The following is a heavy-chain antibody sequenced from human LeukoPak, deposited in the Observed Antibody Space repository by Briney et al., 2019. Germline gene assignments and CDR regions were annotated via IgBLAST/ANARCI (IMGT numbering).Heavy chain of an antibody. CDR3: ARKRRASSYYFDY. CDR1: GFTFSSYA. J-gene: IGHJ4*02. Sequence: PGGSLRLSCAASGFTFSSYAMHWVRQAPGKGLEWVAVISYDGSNKYYADSVKGRFTISRDNSKNTLYLQMNSLRAEDTAVYYCARKRRASSYYFDYWGQGTLVTVSS. D-gene: IGHD6-6*01. V-gene: IGHV3-30-3*01. CDR2: ISYDGSNK.